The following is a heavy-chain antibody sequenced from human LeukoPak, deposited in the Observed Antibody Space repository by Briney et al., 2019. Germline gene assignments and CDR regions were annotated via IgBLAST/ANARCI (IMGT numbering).Heavy chain of an antibody. Sequence: ASVKVSCKASGYTFTGYYMHWVRQAPGQGLEWMGWINPNSGGTNYAQKFQGRVTMTRDTSISTAYMELSSLRSEDTAVYYCARAMGYYAILTGYYWRGYFFDYWGQGALVTVSS. CDR3: ARAMGYYAILTGYYWRGYFFDY. J-gene: IGHJ4*02. D-gene: IGHD3-9*01. CDR1: GYTFTGYY. V-gene: IGHV1-2*02. CDR2: INPNSGGT.